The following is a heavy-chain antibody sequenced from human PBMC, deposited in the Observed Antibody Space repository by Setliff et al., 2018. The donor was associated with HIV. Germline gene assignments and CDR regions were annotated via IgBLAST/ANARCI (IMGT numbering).Heavy chain of an antibody. J-gene: IGHJ3*02. CDR1: GGSISSDSYY. CDR2: FHHSGSA. V-gene: IGHV4-39*07. Sequence: SETLSLTCNVSGGSISSDSYYWGWIRQPPGKGLEWIGSFHHSGSASYNPSLKSRATISVDTTKSQISLKLISVTAADTAVFYCVRVDYGDYDFDIWGQGTMATVSS. CDR3: VRVDYGDYDFDI. D-gene: IGHD4-17*01.